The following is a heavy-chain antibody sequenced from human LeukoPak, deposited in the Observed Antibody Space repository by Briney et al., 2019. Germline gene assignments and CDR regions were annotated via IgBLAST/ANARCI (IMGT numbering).Heavy chain of an antibody. Sequence: ASVKVSCKASGYTFTSYAMHWVRQAPGQRLEWMGWINAGNGNTKYSQKFQGRVTITRDTSASTAYMELSSLRSEDTAVYYCAREELVRSSWYALIGGLNWFDPWGQGTLVTVSS. J-gene: IGHJ5*02. D-gene: IGHD6-13*01. CDR2: INAGNGNT. CDR1: GYTFTSYA. CDR3: AREELVRSSWYALIGGLNWFDP. V-gene: IGHV1-3*01.